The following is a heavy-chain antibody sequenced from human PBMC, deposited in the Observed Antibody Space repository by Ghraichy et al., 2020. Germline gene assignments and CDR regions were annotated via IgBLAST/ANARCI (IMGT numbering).Heavy chain of an antibody. Sequence: GGSLRLSCAAAGFTFSRYSINWVRQAPGEGLEWLSYIGTSGSTIYYADSVQGRFTISRDNAQNSAFLQMNSLRAEDTAVYYCARGSIQISWFAPWGQGTLVTVSS. CDR3: ARGSIQISWFAP. CDR1: GFTFSRYS. J-gene: IGHJ5*02. CDR2: IGTSGSTI. V-gene: IGHV3-48*01. D-gene: IGHD5-24*01.